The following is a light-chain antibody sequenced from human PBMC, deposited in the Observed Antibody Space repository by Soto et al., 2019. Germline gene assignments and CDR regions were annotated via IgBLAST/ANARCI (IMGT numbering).Light chain of an antibody. V-gene: IGLV3-21*04. CDR1: NIGSRS. CDR3: QVWDRNVIHPYV. CDR2: YDN. Sequence: SYELTQPPSVSVAPGETAVITCGGNNIGSRSVHWYQQRPGHAPVLVIYYDNDRPSGIPERFSGSNSGNTATLTISRVEAGDEAAYYCQVWDRNVIHPYVFGPGTKLTVL. J-gene: IGLJ1*01.